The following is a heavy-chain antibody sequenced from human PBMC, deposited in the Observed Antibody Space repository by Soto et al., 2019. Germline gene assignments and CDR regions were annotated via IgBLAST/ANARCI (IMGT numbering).Heavy chain of an antibody. CDR1: GFTFSSYA. V-gene: IGHV3-23*01. Sequence: GGSLRLSCAASGFTFSSYAMSWVRQAPGKGLEWVSAISGSGGSTYYADSVKGRFTISRDNSKNTLYLQMNSLRAEDTAVYYCAKDVVVITGEWYYFDYWGQGTLVTVSS. CDR2: ISGSGGST. CDR3: AKDVVVITGEWYYFDY. D-gene: IGHD3-22*01. J-gene: IGHJ4*02.